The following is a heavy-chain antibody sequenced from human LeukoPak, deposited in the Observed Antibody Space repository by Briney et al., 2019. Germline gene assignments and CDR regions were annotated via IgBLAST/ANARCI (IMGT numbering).Heavy chain of an antibody. V-gene: IGHV3-33*01. D-gene: IGHD6-6*01. CDR1: GFTFSSFG. J-gene: IGHJ5*02. Sequence: GGSLRLPCAASGFTFSSFGMHWVRQAPGKGLEWVAVIWYDGSNKYYVDSVTGRFTISRDNSKNTLYLQMNSLRADDTAVYYCARGGSPSEFPHHWGQGTLVTVSS. CDR3: ARGGSPSEFPHH. CDR2: IWYDGSNK.